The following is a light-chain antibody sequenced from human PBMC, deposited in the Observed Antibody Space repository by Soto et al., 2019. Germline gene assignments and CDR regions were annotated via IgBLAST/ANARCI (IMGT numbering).Light chain of an antibody. V-gene: IGKV3-15*01. J-gene: IGKJ1*01. CDR1: QSVSTN. CDR3: QQYNDWLRT. CDR2: GAS. Sequence: EILLTQSPGTLSLSPGERATLSCRASQSVSTNYLAWYQQKPGQAPRLLIYGASTRATGSPDRFSASGSATEFTLTISSLLSEDFAVYYCQQYNDWLRTFGQGTKVDIK.